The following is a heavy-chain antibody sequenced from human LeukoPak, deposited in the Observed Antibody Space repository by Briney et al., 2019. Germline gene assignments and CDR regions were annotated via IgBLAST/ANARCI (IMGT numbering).Heavy chain of an antibody. CDR3: VSMYSSGWYNGYDY. Sequence: SETLSLTCAVYGGSFSGYYWSWIRQPPGKGLEWIGEINHSGSTDYNPSLKSRVTISVDTSKNQFSLKLSSVTAADTAVYYCVSMYSSGWYNGYDYWGQGTLVTVSS. CDR2: INHSGST. J-gene: IGHJ4*02. CDR1: GGSFSGYY. D-gene: IGHD6-19*01. V-gene: IGHV4-34*01.